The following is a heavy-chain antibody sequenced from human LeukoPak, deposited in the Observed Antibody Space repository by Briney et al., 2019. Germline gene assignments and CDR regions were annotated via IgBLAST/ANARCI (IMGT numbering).Heavy chain of an antibody. Sequence: SETLSLTCTVSGGSISSGGYYWSWIRQHPGKGLEWIGYIYYSGSTYYNPSLKSRVTISVDTSKNQFSLKLSSVTAADTAVYYCARRARFLESGAQYYYYMDVWGKGTTVTVSS. D-gene: IGHD3-3*01. CDR1: GGSISSGGYY. CDR3: ARRARFLESGAQYYYYMDV. J-gene: IGHJ6*03. V-gene: IGHV4-31*03. CDR2: IYYSGST.